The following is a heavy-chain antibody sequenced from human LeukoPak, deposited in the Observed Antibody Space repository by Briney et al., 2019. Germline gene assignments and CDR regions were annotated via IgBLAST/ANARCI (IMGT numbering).Heavy chain of an antibody. CDR2: ISGSGGST. Sequence: GGSLRLSCAASGFTFSSYGMSWVRQAPGKGLEWVSAISGSGGSTYYADSVKGRFTISRDNSKNTLYLQMNSLRAEDTALCYCAKDAVNYYDSSGYSPYYFDYWGQGTLVTVSS. V-gene: IGHV3-23*01. D-gene: IGHD3-22*01. CDR1: GFTFSSYG. CDR3: AKDAVNYYDSSGYSPYYFDY. J-gene: IGHJ4*02.